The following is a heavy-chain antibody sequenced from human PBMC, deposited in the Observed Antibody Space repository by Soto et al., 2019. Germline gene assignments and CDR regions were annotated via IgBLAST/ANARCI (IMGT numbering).Heavy chain of an antibody. V-gene: IGHV3-15*01. D-gene: IGHD4-17*01. CDR1: GFTFTNYW. CDR2: IKSKTDGGTT. CDR3: TTARGTYGAEYFQH. Sequence: GGSLRLSCAASGFTFTNYWMHWVRQVPGKGLEWVGRIKSKTDGGTTDYAAPVKGRFTISRDDSKNTLYLQMNSLKTEDTAVYYCTTARGTYGAEYFQHWGQGTLVTVSS. J-gene: IGHJ1*01.